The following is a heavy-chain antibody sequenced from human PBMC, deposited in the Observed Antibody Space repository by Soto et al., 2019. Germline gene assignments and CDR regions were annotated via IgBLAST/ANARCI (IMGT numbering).Heavy chain of an antibody. J-gene: IGHJ6*03. V-gene: IGHV1-69*04. CDR2: IIPILGIA. CDR3: AREEGRKEQLARKQGEPNYYYYMDV. D-gene: IGHD6-13*01. Sequence: ASVKVSCKASGGTFSSYTISWVRQAPGQGLEWMGRIIPILGIANYAQKFQGRVTITADKSTSTAYMELSSLRSEDTAVYYCAREEGRKEQLARKQGEPNYYYYMDVWGKGTTVTVSS. CDR1: GGTFSSYT.